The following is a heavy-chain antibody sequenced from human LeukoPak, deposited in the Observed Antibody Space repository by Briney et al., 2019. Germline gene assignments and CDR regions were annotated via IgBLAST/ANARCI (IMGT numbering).Heavy chain of an antibody. D-gene: IGHD5-24*01. CDR2: IKQDGSKK. CDR3: TRVGYIDEGIDY. J-gene: IGHJ4*02. CDR1: GFPFSSYW. Sequence: GSLRLSCVASGFPFSSYWMTWVRQAPGKGLEWVASIKQDGSKKSYVDSVKGRFTISRDNAKNSLYLQMNSLRAEDTAIYYCTRVGYIDEGIDYWGQGTLVTVSS. V-gene: IGHV3-7*04.